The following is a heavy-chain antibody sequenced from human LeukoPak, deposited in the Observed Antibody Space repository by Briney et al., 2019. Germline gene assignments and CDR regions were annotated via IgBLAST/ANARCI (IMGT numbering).Heavy chain of an antibody. Sequence: GRSLRLSCAASGFTFSSYGMHWVRQAPGKGLEWVAVISYDGSNKYYADSVKGRFTISRDNSKNTLYLQMNSLRAEDTAVYYCAKGYLVATTLNWFDPWGQGTLVTVPS. CDR3: AKGYLVATTLNWFDP. V-gene: IGHV3-30*18. CDR1: GFTFSSYG. J-gene: IGHJ5*02. D-gene: IGHD5-12*01. CDR2: ISYDGSNK.